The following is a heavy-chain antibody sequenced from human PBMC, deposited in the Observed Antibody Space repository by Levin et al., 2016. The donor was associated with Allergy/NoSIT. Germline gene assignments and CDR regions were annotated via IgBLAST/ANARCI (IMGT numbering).Heavy chain of an antibody. V-gene: IGHV1-46*01. CDR3: ARDLEDSSSFGY. D-gene: IGHD6-13*01. J-gene: IGHJ4*02. Sequence: ASVKVSCKASGYTFTKYYIDWMRQAPGQGLEWMGRINPSGGTTMYAQRFQGRVTMTRDTSTSTVYMELSSLGSEDTAVFFCARDLEDSSSFGYWGQGTLVTVSS. CDR2: INPSGGTT. CDR1: GYTFTKYY.